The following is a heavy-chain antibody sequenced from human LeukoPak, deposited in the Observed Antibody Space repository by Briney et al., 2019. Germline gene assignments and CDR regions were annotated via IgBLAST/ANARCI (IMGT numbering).Heavy chain of an antibody. J-gene: IGHJ4*02. Sequence: GGSLRLSCVASGFTFSSYALTWVRQAPGKGLEWVSTISASDGGTYYAESVKGRFTISRDNSNNTLYLQMNSLRAEDTAVYYCARDPKYSNSWFFDYWGQGTLVTVSS. D-gene: IGHD6-13*01. CDR1: GFTFSSYA. CDR3: ARDPKYSNSWFFDY. V-gene: IGHV3-23*01. CDR2: ISASDGGT.